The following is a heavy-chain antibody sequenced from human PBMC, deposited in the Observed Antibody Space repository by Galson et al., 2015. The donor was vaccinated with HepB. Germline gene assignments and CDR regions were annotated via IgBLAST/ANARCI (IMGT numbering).Heavy chain of an antibody. D-gene: IGHD3-3*01. J-gene: IGHJ6*02. CDR2: INPNSGDT. CDR1: GYTFIDRY. CDR3: ARGGNYNFWSDQTGRHYYYYYGMDV. V-gene: IGHV1-2*02. Sequence: SVKVSCKASGYTFIDRYIYWVRQAPGQGLEWMGSINPNSGDTTYAQAFQIGVTLTRDTSISTVYLELTRLTFDDAATYYCARGGNYNFWSDQTGRHYYYYYGMDVWGQGTTVTVSS.